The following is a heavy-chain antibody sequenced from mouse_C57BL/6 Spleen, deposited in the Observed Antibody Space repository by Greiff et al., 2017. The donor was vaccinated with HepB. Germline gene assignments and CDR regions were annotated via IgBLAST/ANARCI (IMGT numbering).Heavy chain of an antibody. CDR1: GYTFTDYN. Sequence: EVKVVESGPELVKPGASVKMSCKASGYTFTDYNMHWVKQSHGKSLEWIGYINPNNGGTSYNQKFKGKATLTVNKSSSTAYMELRSLTSEDSAVYYCARNGHYAMDYWGQGTSVTVSS. J-gene: IGHJ4*01. V-gene: IGHV1-22*01. CDR3: ARNGHYAMDY. D-gene: IGHD1-1*02. CDR2: INPNNGGT.